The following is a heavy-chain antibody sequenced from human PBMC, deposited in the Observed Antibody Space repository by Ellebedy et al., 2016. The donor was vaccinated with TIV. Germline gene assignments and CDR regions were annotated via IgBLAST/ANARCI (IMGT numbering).Heavy chain of an antibody. D-gene: IGHD3-9*01. Sequence: AASVKVSCQASGYTLTNFGIRWVRHAHGQGLEWMGYFSPYPGHTKFSQKFQGRVTMTADASTGTAFMELRSLRPDDTAVYYCARDPPFRGILTAYLNLDHWGQGTLVTVSS. J-gene: IGHJ4*02. V-gene: IGHV1-18*01. CDR1: GYTLTNFG. CDR2: FSPYPGHT. CDR3: ARDPPFRGILTAYLNLDH.